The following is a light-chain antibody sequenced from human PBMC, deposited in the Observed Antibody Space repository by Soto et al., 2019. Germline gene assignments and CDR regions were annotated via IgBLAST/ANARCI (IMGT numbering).Light chain of an antibody. CDR1: SSNIGSNY. CDR2: RNN. Sequence: QSVLTQSPSASGTPGQRVTISCSGSSSNIGSNYVYWYQQLPGTAPKLLIYRNNQRPSGVPDRFSGSKSGTSASLAISGLRSEDVADYYCAQWDDRRSRRGVCGTGPKVTVL. V-gene: IGLV1-47*01. J-gene: IGLJ1*01. CDR3: AQWDDRRSRRGV.